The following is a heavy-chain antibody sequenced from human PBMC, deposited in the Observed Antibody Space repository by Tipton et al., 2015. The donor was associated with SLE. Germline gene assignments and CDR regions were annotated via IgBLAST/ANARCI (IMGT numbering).Heavy chain of an antibody. V-gene: IGHV4-59*01. CDR2: IYYSGST. D-gene: IGHD4-17*01. J-gene: IGHJ2*01. CDR1: GGSISSYY. CDR3: ARGRHYGDYNWYFDL. Sequence: TLSLTCTVSGGSISSYYWSWIRPPPGKGLAWIGYIYYSGSTNYNPSLKSRVTISVDTSKNQFSLKLSSVTAADTAVYYCARGRHYGDYNWYFDLWGRGTLVTVSS.